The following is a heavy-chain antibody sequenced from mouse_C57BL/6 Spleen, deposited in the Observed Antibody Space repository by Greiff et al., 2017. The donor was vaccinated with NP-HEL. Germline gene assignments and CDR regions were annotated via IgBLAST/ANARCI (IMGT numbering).Heavy chain of an antibody. CDR2: ISYDGSN. Sequence: DVQLQESGPGLVKPSQSLSLTCSVTGYSITSGYYWNWIRQFPGNKLEWMGYISYDGSNNYNPSLKNRISITRDTSKNQFFLKLNSVTTEDTATYYCARENWEDYFDYWGQGTTLTVSS. J-gene: IGHJ2*01. CDR3: ARENWEDYFDY. V-gene: IGHV3-6*01. CDR1: GYSITSGYY. D-gene: IGHD4-1*01.